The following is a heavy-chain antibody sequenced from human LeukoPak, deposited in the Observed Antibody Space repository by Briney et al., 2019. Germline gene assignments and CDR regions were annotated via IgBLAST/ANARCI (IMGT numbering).Heavy chain of an antibody. CDR2: IYTSGTT. J-gene: IGHJ2*01. CDR1: GGSISSFY. Sequence: SETLSLTCTVSGGSISSFYWNWIRQSPGRGLEWIGFIYTSGTTNYNPSLKSRVTISVDTSKNQFSLKLSSVTAADTAVYYCARVYYSSSYDYWYFDLWGRGTLVTVSS. D-gene: IGHD6-13*01. V-gene: IGHV4-4*09. CDR3: ARVYYSSSYDYWYFDL.